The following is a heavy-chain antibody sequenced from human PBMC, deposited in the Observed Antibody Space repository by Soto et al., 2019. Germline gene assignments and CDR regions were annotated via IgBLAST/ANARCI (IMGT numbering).Heavy chain of an antibody. V-gene: IGHV4-31*03. Sequence: QVQLQESGPGLVKPSQTLSLTCTVSGGSISSGGYYWSWIRQHPGKGLEWIGYINYSGSTYYNPSVMSRVTLSVDTHKKQCSLKLSSVAAEDTAVYYCARSVFPWGQGTLVTVSS. CDR3: ARSVFP. CDR1: GGSISSGGYY. CDR2: INYSGST. J-gene: IGHJ5*02.